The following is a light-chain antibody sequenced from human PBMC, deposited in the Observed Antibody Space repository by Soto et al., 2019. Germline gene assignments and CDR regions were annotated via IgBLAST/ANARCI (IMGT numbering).Light chain of an antibody. Sequence: SVLTQPASVSGSPWQSIPISLPRAHSHVGSYNVVSWYQQHPGKAPKLLIYEVSKRPSGVSDRFSGSKSGNTASLTISGLQAEDEADYHCCSYAGSSSAYVFGTGTKVTVL. V-gene: IGLV2-23*02. CDR2: EVS. CDR3: CSYAGSSSAYV. CDR1: HSHVGSYNV. J-gene: IGLJ1*01.